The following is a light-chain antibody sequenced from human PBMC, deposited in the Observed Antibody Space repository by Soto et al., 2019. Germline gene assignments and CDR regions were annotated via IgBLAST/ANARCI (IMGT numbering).Light chain of an antibody. CDR3: QQYDGPPLT. CDR2: GAS. Sequence: EIVLTQSPGTLSLSPGQRATLSCRASESISRDYLAWYQQRLGQAPRLLIYGASSGATGIPDRFSGSGSGTDFVLTINRLEPEDSAVYFCQQYDGPPLTFGPGTKVDIK. V-gene: IGKV3-20*01. J-gene: IGKJ3*01. CDR1: ESISRDY.